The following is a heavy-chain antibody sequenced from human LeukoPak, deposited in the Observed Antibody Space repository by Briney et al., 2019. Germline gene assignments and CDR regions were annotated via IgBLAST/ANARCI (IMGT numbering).Heavy chain of an antibody. CDR3: AREGGSGVFRFDY. J-gene: IGHJ4*02. CDR1: GYTFTSYA. V-gene: IGHV1-3*01. Sequence: ASVKVSCKASGYTFTSYAMHWVRQAPGQRLEWMGWINAGNGNTKYSQKFQGRVTITRDTSASTAYMELSSLRSEDTAVYYCAREGGSGVFRFDYWGQGTLVTISS. CDR2: INAGNGNT. D-gene: IGHD3-10*01.